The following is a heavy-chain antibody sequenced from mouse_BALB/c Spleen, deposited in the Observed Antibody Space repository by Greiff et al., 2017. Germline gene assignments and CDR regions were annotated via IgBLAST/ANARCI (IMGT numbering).Heavy chain of an antibody. J-gene: IGHJ2*01. CDR2: ISSGSSTI. V-gene: IGHV5-17*02. CDR1: GFTFSSFG. Sequence: EVQLVESGGGLVQPGGSRKLSCAASGFTFSSFGMHWVRQAPEKGLEWVAYISSGSSTIYYAETVKGRFTISRDNPKNTLFLQMTSLRSEDTAMYYCARSRVYRCGGGLDYWGQGTTLTVSS. CDR3: ARSRVYRCGGGLDY. D-gene: IGHD2-14*01.